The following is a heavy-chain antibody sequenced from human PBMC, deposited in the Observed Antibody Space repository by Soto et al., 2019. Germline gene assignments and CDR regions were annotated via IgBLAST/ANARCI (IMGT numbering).Heavy chain of an antibody. D-gene: IGHD3-22*01. V-gene: IGHV1-69*13. CDR2: IIPIFGTA. Sequence: SVKVSCKASGGTFSSYAISWVRQAPGQGLEWMGGIIPIFGTANYAQKFQGRVTITADESTSTAYMELSSLRSEDTAVYYCARMGQNYYDSSGYYGGMDVWGQGTTVTVS. CDR1: GGTFSSYA. J-gene: IGHJ6*02. CDR3: ARMGQNYYDSSGYYGGMDV.